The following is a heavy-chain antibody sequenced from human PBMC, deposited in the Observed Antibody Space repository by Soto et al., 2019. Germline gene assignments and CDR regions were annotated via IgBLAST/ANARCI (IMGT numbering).Heavy chain of an antibody. CDR2: ISYDGSNK. Sequence: QVQLVESGGGVVQPGRSLRLSCAASGFTFSSYAMHWVRQAPGKGLEWVAVISYDGSNKYYADSVKGRFTISRDNSKDTLYLHMNSLRAEDTAVYDSECEQDPNAFDIWGQGTMVTVSS. CDR1: GFTFSSYA. J-gene: IGHJ3*02. V-gene: IGHV3-30-3*01. CDR3: ECEQDPNAFDI.